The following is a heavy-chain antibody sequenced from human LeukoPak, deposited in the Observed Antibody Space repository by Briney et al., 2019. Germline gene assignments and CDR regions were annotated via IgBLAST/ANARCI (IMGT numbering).Heavy chain of an antibody. Sequence: SETLSLTCTVSGGSISSSSYYWGWIRQPPGKGLEWIGSIYYSGSTYYNPSLKRRVTISVDTSKNQFSLKLSSVTAADTAVYYCARQESYCGGDCHSGGYFDYWGQGTLVTVSS. CDR3: ARQESYCGGDCHSGGYFDY. CDR2: IYYSGST. V-gene: IGHV4-39*01. D-gene: IGHD2-21*02. J-gene: IGHJ4*02. CDR1: GGSISSSSYY.